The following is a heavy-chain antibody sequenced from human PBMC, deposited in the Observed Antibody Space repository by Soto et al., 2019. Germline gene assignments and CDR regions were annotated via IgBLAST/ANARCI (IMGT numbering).Heavy chain of an antibody. J-gene: IGHJ6*02. V-gene: IGHV3-23*01. Sequence: GGSLRLSCAASGFTFSTYAMSWVRQAPGKGLEWVSAISGGGTSTYYADSVKGRFTISRDNAKNSLYLQMNSLRDEDTAVYACAREVPAAPSRGPYYYGMDVWGHGTTVTVSS. CDR3: AREVPAAPSRGPYYYGMDV. CDR1: GFTFSTYA. CDR2: ISGGGTST. D-gene: IGHD2-2*01.